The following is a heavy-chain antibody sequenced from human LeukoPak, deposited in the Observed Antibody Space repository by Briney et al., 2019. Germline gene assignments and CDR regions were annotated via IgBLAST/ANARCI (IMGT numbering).Heavy chain of an antibody. CDR1: GYTFTSYD. CDR3: ARAVAGTFSWFDP. D-gene: IGHD6-13*01. J-gene: IGHJ5*02. CDR2: MNPNSGNT. V-gene: IGHV1-8*02. Sequence: ASVKVSCKASGYTFTSYDINWVRQATGQGLEWMGWMNPNSGNTGYAQKFQGRVTMTRDMSTSTVYMELSSLRSEDTAVYYCARAVAGTFSWFDPWGQGTLVTVSS.